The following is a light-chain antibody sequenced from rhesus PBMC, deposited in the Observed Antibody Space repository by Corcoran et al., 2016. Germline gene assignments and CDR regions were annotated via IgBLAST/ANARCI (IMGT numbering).Light chain of an antibody. Sequence: DIQMTQSPSSLSASVGDTVTITCRASQSISSWLAWYQQKPGKAPNLLMNKASSLQSGVPSRFSGSGTGTNFTLTISSLQSEDFATYYCQQYSSSPYSFGQGTKVEIK. CDR1: QSISSW. V-gene: IGKV1-22*01. J-gene: IGKJ2*01. CDR3: QQYSSSPYS. CDR2: KAS.